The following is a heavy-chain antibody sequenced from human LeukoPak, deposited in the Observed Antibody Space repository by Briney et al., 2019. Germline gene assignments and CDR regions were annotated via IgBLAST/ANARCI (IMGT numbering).Heavy chain of an antibody. D-gene: IGHD3-10*01. CDR2: ISYDGSNK. V-gene: IGHV3-30*03. Sequence: GGSLRLSCAASGFTFSSYGMHWVRQAPGKGLEWVAVISYDGSNKYYADSVKGRFTISRDNSKNTLYLQMNSLRAEDTAVYYCARAFWAAGSGSTFDPWGQGTLVTVSS. J-gene: IGHJ5*02. CDR3: ARAFWAAGSGSTFDP. CDR1: GFTFSSYG.